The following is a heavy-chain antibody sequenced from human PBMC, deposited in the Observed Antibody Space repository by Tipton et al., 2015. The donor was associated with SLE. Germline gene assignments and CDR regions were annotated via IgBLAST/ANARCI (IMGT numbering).Heavy chain of an antibody. V-gene: IGHV4-39*01. CDR2: IYYSGST. CDR1: GGSISSSSYY. CDR3: ARPPKTGYNVDL. J-gene: IGHJ2*01. Sequence: LRLSCTASGGSISSSSYYWGWIRQPPGKGLEWIGSIYYSGSTYYNPSLKSRVTISVDTSKNQFSLKLSSVTAADTAVYYCARPPKTGYNVDLWGRGTLVTVSS. D-gene: IGHD1-14*01.